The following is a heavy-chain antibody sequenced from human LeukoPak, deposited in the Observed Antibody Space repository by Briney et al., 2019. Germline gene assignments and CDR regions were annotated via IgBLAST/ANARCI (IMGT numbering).Heavy chain of an antibody. V-gene: IGHV3-23*01. CDR3: AKASWVSSADAVL. D-gene: IGHD3-16*01. J-gene: IGHJ4*02. CDR2: LKGDGET. Sequence: GGSLRLSCGMYGYLFSNYAMRRVRRAPARGVECVSSLKGDGETFYADSVRGRFTLSRDDSRNTVYLQLNNLRVEDTDVYYCAKASWVSSADAVLWGQGTLVNVSS. CDR1: GYLFSNYA.